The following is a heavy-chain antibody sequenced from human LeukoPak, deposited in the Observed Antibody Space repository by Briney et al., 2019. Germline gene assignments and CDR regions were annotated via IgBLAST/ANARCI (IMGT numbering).Heavy chain of an antibody. CDR2: MNPNSGNT. J-gene: IGHJ4*02. CDR3: ASSRIAAVRYYFDY. CDR1: GYTFTSYD. D-gene: IGHD6-13*01. Sequence: ASVKVSCKASGYTFTSYDINWVRQATGQGLEWMGWMNPNSGNTGYAQKFQGRVTMTRNTSISTAYMELSSLRSEDTAVYYCASSRIAAVRYYFDYWGQGTLVTVSS. V-gene: IGHV1-8*01.